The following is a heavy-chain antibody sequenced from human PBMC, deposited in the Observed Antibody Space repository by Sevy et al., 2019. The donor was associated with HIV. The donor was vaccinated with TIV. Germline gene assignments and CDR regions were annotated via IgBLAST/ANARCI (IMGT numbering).Heavy chain of an antibody. CDR3: AKDLLPYGSGSYPLDY. J-gene: IGHJ4*02. D-gene: IGHD3-10*01. CDR1: GFRFEDYG. Sequence: GGSLRLSCAASGFRFEDYGMHWVRRAPGKGLEWVSGIGCNSGSVGYAVSVKGRFTISRDNAKNLLYLHMNSLTSEDTALYYCAKDLLPYGSGSYPLDYWGQGTVVTVSS. CDR2: IGCNSGSV. V-gene: IGHV3-9*01.